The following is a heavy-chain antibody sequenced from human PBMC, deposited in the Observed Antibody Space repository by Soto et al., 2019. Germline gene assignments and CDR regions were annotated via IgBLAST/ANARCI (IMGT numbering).Heavy chain of an antibody. V-gene: IGHV2-5*02. CDR1: GFSLSTSGVG. D-gene: IGHD2-2*01. Sequence: SGPTLVNPRQTLTLTCTFSGFSLSTSGVGVGRIRQPPGKALEWLALIYWDDDKRYSPSLKSRLTITKDTSKNQVVLTLTNMDPVDTATYYCAHAAPPGPYQLLFWFDPWGQGTLVTVSS. CDR3: AHAAPPGPYQLLFWFDP. CDR2: IYWDDDK. J-gene: IGHJ5*02.